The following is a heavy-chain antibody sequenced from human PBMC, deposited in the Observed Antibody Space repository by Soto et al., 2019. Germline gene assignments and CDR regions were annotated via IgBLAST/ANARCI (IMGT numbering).Heavy chain of an antibody. V-gene: IGHV3-30-3*01. Sequence: VQLVESGGGVVQPGRSLRLSCAASGFTFSSYAMHWVRQAPGKGLEWVAVISYDGSNKYYADSVKGRFTISRDNSKNTLYLQMNSLRAEDTAVYYCASGVGATGGSFDYWVQGTLVTVSS. CDR3: ASGVGATGGSFDY. D-gene: IGHD1-26*01. CDR2: ISYDGSNK. J-gene: IGHJ4*02. CDR1: GFTFSSYA.